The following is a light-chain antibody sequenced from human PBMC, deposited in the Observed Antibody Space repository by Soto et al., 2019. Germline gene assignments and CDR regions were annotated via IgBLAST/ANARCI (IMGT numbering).Light chain of an antibody. CDR2: GAS. J-gene: IGKJ5*01. V-gene: IGKV3-20*01. CDR1: QSVSSSY. Sequence: ELGTTQSPATLSVSPGEIATLSFSASQSVSSSYLAWYQQERGQAPRLLIYGASSRATGIPDRFSGSGSGTDCTLTIRRLEPYDFAVYYCQQYGSSITFGQGTRLEIK. CDR3: QQYGSSIT.